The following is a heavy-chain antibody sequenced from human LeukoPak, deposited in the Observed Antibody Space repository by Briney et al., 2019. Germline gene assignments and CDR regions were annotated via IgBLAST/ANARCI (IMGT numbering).Heavy chain of an antibody. D-gene: IGHD5-12*01. Sequence: SGGSLRLSCAASGFIFSQYSMNWVRQAPGEGLEWVSHIRSSSETFYADSVKGRFTISRDNARNSLYLQMNNLRGEDTAIYYCARDAGNSGYGCDLWGQGTLVTVSS. CDR3: ARDAGNSGYGCDL. CDR2: IRSSSET. CDR1: GFIFSQYS. J-gene: IGHJ5*02. V-gene: IGHV3-48*01.